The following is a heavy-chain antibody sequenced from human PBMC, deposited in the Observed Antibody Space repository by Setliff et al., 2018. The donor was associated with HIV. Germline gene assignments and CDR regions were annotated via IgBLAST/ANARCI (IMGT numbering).Heavy chain of an antibody. CDR3: ARSPGVDTNMAFDL. CDR1: GGSISTSRYY. D-gene: IGHD5-18*01. J-gene: IGHJ4*01. CDR2: T. V-gene: IGHV4-39*01. Sequence: PSETLSLTCTVSGGSISTSRYYWGWIRQPPGKGLEWIGSTSYNPSLKSRVTMSVDASKSQVSLRLTSATAADAAVYFCARSPGVDTNMAFDLWGQGSLVTVSS.